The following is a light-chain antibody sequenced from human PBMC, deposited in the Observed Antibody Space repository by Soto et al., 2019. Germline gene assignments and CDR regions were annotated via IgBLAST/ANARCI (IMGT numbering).Light chain of an antibody. CDR1: QSVSSSY. CDR3: QQYGSFYT. CDR2: DAS. J-gene: IGKJ2*01. V-gene: IGKV3-20*01. Sequence: EILLTQSPGTLSLSPGERATLSCRASQSVSSSYLAWYQQKPGQAPRLLIYDASSRATGIPDRFSGSGSGTDFTLTISRLEPEDFAVYYCQQYGSFYTFGQGTKVDIK.